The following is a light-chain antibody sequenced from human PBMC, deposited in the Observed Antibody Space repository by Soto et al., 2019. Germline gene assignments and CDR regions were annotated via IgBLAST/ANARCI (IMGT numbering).Light chain of an antibody. Sequence: DIQMTQSPSTLSASVGDTVAITCRASQTISSWVAWYQQKPGRGPKLRIYKASSLESGVPSRFSGSGSGAAFTLTISRLEPEDFAVYYCQQYGSSPLTFGGGTKVDIK. CDR3: QQYGSSPLT. J-gene: IGKJ4*01. CDR2: KAS. CDR1: QTISSW. V-gene: IGKV1-5*03.